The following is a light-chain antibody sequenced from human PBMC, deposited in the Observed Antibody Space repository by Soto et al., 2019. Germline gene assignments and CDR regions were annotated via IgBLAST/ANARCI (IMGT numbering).Light chain of an antibody. V-gene: IGKV3-11*01. Sequence: EVVLTQSPVTLSLSPGERATLSCRASQSFRGLLAWYQQKPGQAPRLLIYDAYNRATGIPPMFSGSGSGTDFTLTISSLEPEDSAVYYCQQRHMWPITFGQGHDWRLN. CDR1: QSFRGL. CDR2: DAY. CDR3: QQRHMWPIT. J-gene: IGKJ5*01.